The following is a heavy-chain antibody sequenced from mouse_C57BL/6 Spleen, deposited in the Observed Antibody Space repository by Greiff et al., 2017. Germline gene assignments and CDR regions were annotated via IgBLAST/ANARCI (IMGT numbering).Heavy chain of an antibody. Sequence: QVHVKQSGAELVKPGASVKMSCKASGYTFTTYPIEWMKQNHGKSLEWIGNFHPYNDDTKYNEKFKGKATLTVEKSSSTVYLELSRLTSDDSAVYYCARPHYYGSGGFAYWGQGTLVTVSA. CDR2: FHPYNDDT. J-gene: IGHJ3*01. D-gene: IGHD1-1*01. CDR3: ARPHYYGSGGFAY. V-gene: IGHV1-47*01. CDR1: GYTFTTYP.